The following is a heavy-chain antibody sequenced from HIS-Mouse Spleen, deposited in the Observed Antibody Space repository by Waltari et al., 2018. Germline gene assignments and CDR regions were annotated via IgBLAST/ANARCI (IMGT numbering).Heavy chain of an antibody. V-gene: IGHV3-30*04. J-gene: IGHJ5*02. CDR1: GFTFSSYS. CDR3: ARPKYNWNSIWFDP. D-gene: IGHD1-7*01. Sequence: QVQLVESGGGVVQPGRSLRLSCAAAGFTFSSYSMPWVRRAPGKGLEWVAVISYDGSNKYYADSVKGRFTISRDNSKNTLYLQMNSLRAEDTAVYYCARPKYNWNSIWFDPWGQGTLVTVSS. CDR2: ISYDGSNK.